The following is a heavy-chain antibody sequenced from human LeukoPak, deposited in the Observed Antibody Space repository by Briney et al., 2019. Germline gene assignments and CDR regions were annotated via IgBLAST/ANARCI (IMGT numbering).Heavy chain of an antibody. J-gene: IGHJ4*02. CDR2: ISGSGGST. CDR3: AKDSSGWYHYFDY. Sequence: GGSLRLSCAASGFTFSSYAMSWVHQAPGKGPEWVSAISGSGGSTYYADSVKGRFTIFRDNSKNTLYLQMNSLRAEDTAVYYCAKDSSGWYHYFDYWGQGTLVTVSS. V-gene: IGHV3-23*01. D-gene: IGHD6-19*01. CDR1: GFTFSSYA.